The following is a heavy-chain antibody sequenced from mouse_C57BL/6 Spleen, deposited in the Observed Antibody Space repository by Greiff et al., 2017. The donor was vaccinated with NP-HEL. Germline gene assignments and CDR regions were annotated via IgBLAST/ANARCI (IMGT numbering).Heavy chain of an antibody. CDR2: IDPSDSYT. Sequence: QVQLQQPGAELVKPGASVKLSCKASGYTFTSYWMQWVKQRPGQGLEWIGEIDPSDSYTNYNQKFKGKATLTVDTSSSTASMPLSSLTSEDSAGYYCARGHGGFAYWGQGTLVTV. V-gene: IGHV1-50*01. CDR3: ARGHGGFAY. D-gene: IGHD3-3*01. CDR1: GYTFTSYW. J-gene: IGHJ3*01.